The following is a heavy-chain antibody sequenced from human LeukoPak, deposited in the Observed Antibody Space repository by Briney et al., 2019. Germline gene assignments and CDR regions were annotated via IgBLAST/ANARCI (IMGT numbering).Heavy chain of an antibody. V-gene: IGHV1-2*04. J-gene: IGHJ4*02. D-gene: IGHD1-26*01. CDR2: INPNSGGT. CDR3: ARAVSYGTAAYDY. CDR1: GYTFTGYY. Sequence: GASVNVSCTASGYTFTGYYMHWVRQAPGQGLEWMGWINPNSGGTNYAQKFQGWVTMTRDTSISTAYMELSRLRSDDTAVYYCARAVSYGTAAYDYWGQGTLVTVSS.